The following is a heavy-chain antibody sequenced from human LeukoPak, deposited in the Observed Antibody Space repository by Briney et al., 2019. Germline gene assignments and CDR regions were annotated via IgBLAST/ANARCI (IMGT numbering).Heavy chain of an antibody. CDR1: GGSISNYY. Sequence: SETLSLTCTVSGGSISNYYWTWIRQSPGKGLEWIGYIYSSGSTKYNPSLKSRVTISVDASKNQFSLNLSSVTAADTAPYYCARLPSGSSPFDYWGQGTLVTVSS. J-gene: IGHJ4*02. CDR2: IYSSGST. D-gene: IGHD3-10*01. V-gene: IGHV4-59*08. CDR3: ARLPSGSSPFDY.